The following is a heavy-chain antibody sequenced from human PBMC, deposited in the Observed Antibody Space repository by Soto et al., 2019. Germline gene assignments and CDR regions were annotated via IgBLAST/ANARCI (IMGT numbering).Heavy chain of an antibody. D-gene: IGHD5-12*01. Sequence: TGGSLRLSCAASGFTFSSYGMHWVRQAPGKGLEWVAVISYDGSNKYYADSVKGRFTISRDNSKNTLYLQMNSLRAEDTAVYYCAKLVEMATTAPLDYWGQGTLVTVSS. CDR1: GFTFSSYG. V-gene: IGHV3-30*18. CDR3: AKLVEMATTAPLDY. CDR2: ISYDGSNK. J-gene: IGHJ4*02.